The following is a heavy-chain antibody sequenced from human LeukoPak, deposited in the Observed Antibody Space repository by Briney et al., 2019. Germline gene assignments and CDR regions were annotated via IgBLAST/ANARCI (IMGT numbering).Heavy chain of an antibody. CDR3: ARANCSGGSCFSWFDP. D-gene: IGHD2-15*01. Sequence: SVKVSCKASGGTFSSYAISLVRQAPGQGLEWMVRIIPILGIANYAQKFQGRVTITADKSTSTAYMELSSLRSEDTAVYYCARANCSGGSCFSWFDPWGQGTLVTVSS. J-gene: IGHJ5*02. V-gene: IGHV1-69*04. CDR2: IIPILGIA. CDR1: GGTFSSYA.